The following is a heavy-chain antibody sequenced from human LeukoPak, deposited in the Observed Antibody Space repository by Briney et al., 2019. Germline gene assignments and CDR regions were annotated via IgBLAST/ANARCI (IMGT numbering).Heavy chain of an antibody. CDR1: GVSIYSSTYY. CDR2: IYYNEDT. D-gene: IGHD2-15*01. CDR3: ARQLAAGNDGFEV. J-gene: IGHJ3*01. Sequence: SETLSLTCSVSGVSIYSSTYYWAWIRQPPGKGLEFIGSIYYNEDTFHNPSLKSRLTISVDTSANLFSLRLTSVTAADTATYYCARQLAAGNDGFEVWGQGTVVTVSS. V-gene: IGHV4-39*01.